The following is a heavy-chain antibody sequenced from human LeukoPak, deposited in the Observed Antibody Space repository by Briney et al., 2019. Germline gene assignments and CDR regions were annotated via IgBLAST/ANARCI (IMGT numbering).Heavy chain of an antibody. J-gene: IGHJ2*01. V-gene: IGHV3-23*01. D-gene: IGHD3-10*01. CDR2: ISGSGGST. Sequence: AGGSLRLSCAASGFTFSSYAMSWVRQAPGKGLEWVSAISGSGGSTYYADSVKGRFTISRDNSKNTLYLQMNSLRAEDTAVYYCAKPNYYGSGPNWYFDLWGRGTLVTVSS. CDR3: AKPNYYGSGPNWYFDL. CDR1: GFTFSSYA.